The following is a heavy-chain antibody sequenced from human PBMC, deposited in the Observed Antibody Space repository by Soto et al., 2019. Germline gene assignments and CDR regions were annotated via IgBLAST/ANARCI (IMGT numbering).Heavy chain of an antibody. Sequence: GGSLRLSCAASGFTLSSYAMSWVRQAPGKGLEWVSAISGSGGSTYYADSVKGRFTISRDNSKNTLYLQMNSLRAEDTAVYYCAKRLGDYYYSGMDVWGQGTTVTVSS. D-gene: IGHD3-16*01. CDR3: AKRLGDYYYSGMDV. J-gene: IGHJ6*02. V-gene: IGHV3-23*01. CDR2: ISGSGGST. CDR1: GFTLSSYA.